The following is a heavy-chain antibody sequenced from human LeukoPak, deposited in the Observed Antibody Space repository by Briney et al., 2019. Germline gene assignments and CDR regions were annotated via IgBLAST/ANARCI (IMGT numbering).Heavy chain of an antibody. V-gene: IGHV4-4*07. CDR3: ARDLTWGIAAAGTSPMDV. CDR2: IYTSGST. D-gene: IGHD6-13*01. Sequence: PSETLSLTCTVSGGSISSYYWSWIRQPAGKGLEWIGRIYTSGSTNYNPSLKSRVTMSVDTPKNQFSLKLSSVTAADTAVYYCARDLTWGIAAAGTSPMDVWGKGTTVTVSS. J-gene: IGHJ6*03. CDR1: GGSISSYY.